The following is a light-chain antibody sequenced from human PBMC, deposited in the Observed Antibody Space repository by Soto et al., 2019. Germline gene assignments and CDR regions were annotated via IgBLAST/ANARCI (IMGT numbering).Light chain of an antibody. V-gene: IGLV2-23*01. J-gene: IGLJ2*01. CDR2: EGS. CDR3: CSYAGSSSHVV. CDR1: SSDVGSYNL. Sequence: QSALTQPASVSGSPGQSITISCTGTSSDVGSYNLVSWYQQHPGKDPKLMIYEGSKRPSGVSNRFSGSKSGTTASLTISGLQAEDEADYYCCSYAGSSSHVVFGGGTKLTVL.